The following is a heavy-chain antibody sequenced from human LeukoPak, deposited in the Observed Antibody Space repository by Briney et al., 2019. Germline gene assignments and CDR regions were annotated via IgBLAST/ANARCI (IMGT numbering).Heavy chain of an antibody. J-gene: IGHJ4*02. CDR3: ARESGASFDY. D-gene: IGHD2-15*01. Sequence: SETLSLTCTVSGGSISRYYWSWIRQPPGEGLEWIGYIYYSGSTNYNPSLKSRVTISVDTSKNQFSLKLSSVTAADTAVYYCARESGASFDYWGQGTLVTVSS. CDR2: IYYSGST. V-gene: IGHV4-59*01. CDR1: GGSISRYY.